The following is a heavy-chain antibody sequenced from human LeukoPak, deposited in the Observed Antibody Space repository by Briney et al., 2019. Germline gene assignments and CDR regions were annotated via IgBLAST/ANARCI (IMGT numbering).Heavy chain of an antibody. CDR1: GFTFSSRDW. CDR3: ARWVGAPSFDY. J-gene: IGHJ4*02. D-gene: IGHD1-26*01. V-gene: IGHV3-7*03. CDR2: IKQDGSEK. Sequence: GGSLRLSCVASGFTFSSRDWMTWVRQAPGKGLEWVANIKQDGSEKNYVDSVKGRFTISRDNAKNSLYLQMNSLRVEDTAVYYCARWVGAPSFDYWGQGTLVTVSS.